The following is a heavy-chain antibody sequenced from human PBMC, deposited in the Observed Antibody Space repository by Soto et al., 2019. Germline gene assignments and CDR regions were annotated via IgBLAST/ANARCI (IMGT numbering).Heavy chain of an antibody. CDR2: IWYDGSNK. J-gene: IGHJ6*03. CDR1: GFTFSSYG. V-gene: IGHV3-33*01. CDR3: ASRVTAAHYYYMDV. Sequence: QVQLVESGGGVVQPGRSLRLSCAASGFTFSSYGMHWVRQAPGKGLEWVAVIWYDGSNKYYADSVKGRFTISRDNSKNTLYLQMNSLRAEDTAVYYCASRVTAAHYYYMDVWGKGNTVTVSS. D-gene: IGHD2-15*01.